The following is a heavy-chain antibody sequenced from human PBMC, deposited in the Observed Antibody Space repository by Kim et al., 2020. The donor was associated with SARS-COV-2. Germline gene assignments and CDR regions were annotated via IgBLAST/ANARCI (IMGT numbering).Heavy chain of an antibody. D-gene: IGHD1-1*01. Sequence: LSLTCAASGFTFSDPYIDWVRQAPGKGLECVGRSRNKANSYTTEYAASVKGRFTITRDDSKNTVYLQMHSLKTEDTAFYYCARDKGGNELDYWGQGTLVNVSS. CDR1: GFTFSDPY. CDR2: SRNKANSYTT. J-gene: IGHJ4*02. CDR3: ARDKGGNELDY. V-gene: IGHV3-72*01.